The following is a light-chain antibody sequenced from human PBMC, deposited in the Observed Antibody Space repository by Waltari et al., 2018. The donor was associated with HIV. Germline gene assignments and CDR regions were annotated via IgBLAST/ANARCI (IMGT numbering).Light chain of an antibody. CDR3: ASNRLDYTLI. J-gene: IGLJ2*01. CDR1: STDSRFYQY. Sequence: QSALTQPASVSGFLGQSINISCTGISTDSRFYQYVSWYQQHPGKIPRLIIFDINHRPPGVSDHFSGSRSGNSASLTFSGLQSGDEAHYYCASNRLDYTLIFGGGTKLTVL. CDR2: DIN. V-gene: IGLV2-14*03.